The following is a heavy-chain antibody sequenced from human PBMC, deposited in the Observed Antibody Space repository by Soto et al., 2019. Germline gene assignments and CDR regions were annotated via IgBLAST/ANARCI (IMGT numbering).Heavy chain of an antibody. CDR2: ISSSSSYI. V-gene: IGHV3-21*01. CDR3: AGGDYVKMGDAFDI. CDR1: GFTFSSYS. J-gene: IGHJ3*02. Sequence: EVQLVESGGGLVKPGGSLRLSCAASGFTFSSYSMNWVRQAPGKGLEWVSSISSSSSYIYYADSVKGRFTISRDNAKNSLYLQMNSLRAEDTAVYYCAGGDYVKMGDAFDIWGQGTMVTVSS. D-gene: IGHD4-17*01.